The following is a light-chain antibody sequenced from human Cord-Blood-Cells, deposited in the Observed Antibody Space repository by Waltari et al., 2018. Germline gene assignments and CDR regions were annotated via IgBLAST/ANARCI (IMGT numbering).Light chain of an antibody. CDR2: WAS. J-gene: IGKJ4*01. CDR1: QSVLYSSNNKNY. V-gene: IGKV4-1*01. CDR3: QQYYSTPPLT. Sequence: DIVMTQSPDSLAVSLGERATINCKSSQSVLYSSNNKNYLAWYQQKPGQPPKLLIYWASTREAGVPDRFSGSWSGTDFTLTISSLQAEDGAVYYCQQYYSTPPLTFGGGTKVEIK.